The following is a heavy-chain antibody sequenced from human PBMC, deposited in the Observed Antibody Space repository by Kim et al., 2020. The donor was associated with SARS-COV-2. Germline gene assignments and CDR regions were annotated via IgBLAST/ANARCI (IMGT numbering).Heavy chain of an antibody. V-gene: IGHV3-48*02. J-gene: IGHJ5*02. CDR1: GFSVSVYG. CDR2: ISNLGGTI. Sequence: GGSLRLSCAASGFSVSVYGMNWVRQAPGKGLEWLSYISNLGGTIYYADSVKGRFTISRDNAENSLFLQMNGLRDEDMAVYYCARDLICSGGDCYVGWFDPWGHGALVTVSS. CDR3: ARDLICSGGDCYVGWFDP. D-gene: IGHD2-21*01.